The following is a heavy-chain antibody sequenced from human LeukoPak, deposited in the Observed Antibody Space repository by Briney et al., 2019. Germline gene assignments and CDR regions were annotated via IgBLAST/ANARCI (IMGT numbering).Heavy chain of an antibody. CDR3: ARDGADVYGRAFDY. CDR2: IHASGTT. CDR1: GGSISSYF. Sequence: SETLSLTCNVSGGSISSYFWTWIRQPAGKGLEWIGRIHASGTTNYNSSLKSRVSMSVDTSKNQFSLKLTSVTAADTAVYFRARDGADVYGRAFDYWGQGTLVSVSS. J-gene: IGHJ4*02. V-gene: IGHV4-4*07. D-gene: IGHD3-10*01.